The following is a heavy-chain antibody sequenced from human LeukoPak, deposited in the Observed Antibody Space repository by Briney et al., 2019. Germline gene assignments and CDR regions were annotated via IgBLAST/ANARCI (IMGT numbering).Heavy chain of an antibody. CDR2: IIPIFGTA. D-gene: IGHD2-2*02. Sequence: SVKVSCKASGGTFSSYAISWVRQAPGQGLEWMGRIIPIFGTANYAQTFQGRVTITADKSTSTAYMELSSLRSEDTAVYYCARVVYCSSSSCYIWFDRWGEGTLVTFSS. CDR1: GGTFSSYA. J-gene: IGHJ5*02. V-gene: IGHV1-69*06. CDR3: ARVVYCSSSSCYIWFDR.